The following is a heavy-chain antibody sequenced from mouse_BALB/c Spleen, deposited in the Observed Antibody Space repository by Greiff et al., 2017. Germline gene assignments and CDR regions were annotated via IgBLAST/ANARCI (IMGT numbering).Heavy chain of an antibody. CDR3: ARSNDGNPAWFDY. V-gene: IGHV1-14*01. Sequence: VQLKECGPELVKPGASVKMSCKASGYTFTSYVMHWVKQKPGQGLEWIGYINPYNDGTKYNEKFKGKATLTSDKSSSTAYMELSSLTSEDSAVYYCARSNDGNPAWFDYWGQGTLVTVAA. CDR2: INPYNDGT. D-gene: IGHD2-1*01. J-gene: IGHJ3*01. CDR1: GYTFTSYV.